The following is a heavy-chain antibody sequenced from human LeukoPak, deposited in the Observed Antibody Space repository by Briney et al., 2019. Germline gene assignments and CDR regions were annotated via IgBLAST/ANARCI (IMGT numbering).Heavy chain of an antibody. CDR3: ASLYYDILTGYYN. D-gene: IGHD3-9*01. CDR1: GFTFSSFT. Sequence: GSLRLSCAASGFTFSSFTMNWVRQAPGKGLEWIGSIYYSGSTYYNPSLKSRVTISVDTSKNQFSLKLSSVTAADTAVYYCASLYYDILTGYYNWGQGTLVTVSS. V-gene: IGHV4-39*01. CDR2: IYYSGST. J-gene: IGHJ4*02.